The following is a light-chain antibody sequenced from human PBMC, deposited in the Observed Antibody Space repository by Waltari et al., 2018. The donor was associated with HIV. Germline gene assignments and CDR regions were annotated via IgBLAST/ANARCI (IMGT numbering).Light chain of an antibody. CDR1: QDISES. CDR3: QQYYSLLPT. CDR2: TVS. Sequence: DIQMTQSPSSLSASVGDRVTITCRATQDISESLAWYQQKPGKAPDLLVFTVSGLESGVPSRFRGTRSGTDYTLTITSLQPEDFATYYCQQYYSLLPTFGQGTKVEFK. V-gene: IGKV1-NL1*01. J-gene: IGKJ1*01.